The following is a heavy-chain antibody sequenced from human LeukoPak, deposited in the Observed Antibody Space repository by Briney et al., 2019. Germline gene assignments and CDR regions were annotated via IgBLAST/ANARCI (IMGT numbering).Heavy chain of an antibody. CDR1: GFTFSSYA. V-gene: IGHV3-30-3*01. Sequence: PGGFLRLSCAASGFTFSSYAMHWVRQAPGKGLEWVAVISYDGSNKYYADSVKGRFTISRDNSKNTLYLQMNSLRAEDTAVYYCARAPGEWARGVCWFDPWGQGTLVTVSS. CDR3: ARAPGEWARGVCWFDP. CDR2: ISYDGSNK. D-gene: IGHD3-16*01. J-gene: IGHJ5*02.